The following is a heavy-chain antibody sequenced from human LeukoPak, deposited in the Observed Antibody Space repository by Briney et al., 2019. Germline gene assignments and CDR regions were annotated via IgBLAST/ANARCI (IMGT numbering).Heavy chain of an antibody. CDR1: GGSISSSSYS. CDR2: INYSGST. V-gene: IGHV4-39*01. D-gene: IGHD5-24*01. CDR3: ARRGKDGYNLDY. Sequence: SETLSLTCTVSGGSISSSSYSWGWIRQPPGKGLEWIGSINYSGSTYYNPSLKSRVTISVDTSKNQFSLKLSSVTAADTAVYYCARRGKDGYNLDYWGQGTLVTVSS. J-gene: IGHJ4*02.